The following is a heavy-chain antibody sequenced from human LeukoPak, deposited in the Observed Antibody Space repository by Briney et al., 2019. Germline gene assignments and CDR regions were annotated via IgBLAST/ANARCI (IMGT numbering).Heavy chain of an antibody. V-gene: IGHV4-59*01. Sequence: PSETLSLTCTVSGGSISSYYWSWIRQPPGKGLEWIGYIYYSGSTNYNPSLKSRVTISVDTSKNQFSLKLSSVTAADTAVYYCARDGLLWFGELWGQGTLVTVSS. CDR1: GGSISSYY. CDR2: IYYSGST. D-gene: IGHD3-10*01. CDR3: ARDGLLWFGEL. J-gene: IGHJ4*02.